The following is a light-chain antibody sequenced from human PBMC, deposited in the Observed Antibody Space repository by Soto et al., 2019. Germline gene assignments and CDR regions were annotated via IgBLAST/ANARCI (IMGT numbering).Light chain of an antibody. CDR3: QQRTDRPPWT. CDR1: QSISSY. Sequence: EIVLTQSPATLSLSPGERATLSCRASQSISSYLAWYQQKTGQAPRLLIYDASNRATGIPARFSGSGSATDFTLTISSLEPEDFAVYYCQQRTDRPPWTFGQGTKVDIK. V-gene: IGKV3-11*01. J-gene: IGKJ1*01. CDR2: DAS.